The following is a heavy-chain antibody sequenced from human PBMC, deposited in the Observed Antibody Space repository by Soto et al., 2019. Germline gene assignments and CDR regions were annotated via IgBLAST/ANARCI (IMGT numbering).Heavy chain of an antibody. J-gene: IGHJ5*02. CDR2: ILYDGKNK. CDR1: GFAFSTYA. V-gene: IGHV3-33*01. CDR3: ARGNKTFDP. Sequence: GESLKISCAASGFAFSTYAMHWVRQAPGKGLEWAAIILYDGKNKYYSDSVKGRFTISRDNSKNTLYLQMDNLRAEDTALYYCARGNKTFDPWGPGTQVTVSS.